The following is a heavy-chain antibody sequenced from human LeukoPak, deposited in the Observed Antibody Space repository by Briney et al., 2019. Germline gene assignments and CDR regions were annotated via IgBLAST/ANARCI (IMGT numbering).Heavy chain of an antibody. V-gene: IGHV1-18*01. CDR1: GYTFTSYG. CDR3: AGDHPHCIAAAGICWFDP. J-gene: IGHJ5*02. Sequence: ASVKVSCKASGYTFTSYGISWVRQAPGQGLEWMGWISAYNGNTNYAQKLQGRVTMTTDTSTCTAYMELRSLRSDDTAVYYCAGDHPHCIAAAGICWFDPWGQGTLVTVSS. D-gene: IGHD6-13*01. CDR2: ISAYNGNT.